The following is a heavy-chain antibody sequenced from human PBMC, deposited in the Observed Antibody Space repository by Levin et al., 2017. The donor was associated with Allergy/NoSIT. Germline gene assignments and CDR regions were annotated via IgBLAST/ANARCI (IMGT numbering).Heavy chain of an antibody. CDR1: GFIFSDCS. Sequence: GGSLRLSCAASGFIFSDCSMNWVRQAPGKGLEWVSSISSSSSYIYYADSVKGRFTISRDNSRNSLYLQMNSLRAEDTAVYFCARDLSLNHYEGVGYYGFDYWGQGSLVTVSS. CDR3: ARDLSLNHYEGVGYYGFDY. J-gene: IGHJ4*02. CDR2: ISSSSSYI. V-gene: IGHV3-21*01. D-gene: IGHD3-22*01.